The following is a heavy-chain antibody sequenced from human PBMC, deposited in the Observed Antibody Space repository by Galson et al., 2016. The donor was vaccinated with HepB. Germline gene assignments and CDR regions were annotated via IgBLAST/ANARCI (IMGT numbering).Heavy chain of an antibody. J-gene: IGHJ4*02. CDR1: GFTFTNYG. V-gene: IGHV3-23*01. D-gene: IGHD2-15*01. Sequence: SLRLSCAASGFTFTNYGLSWVRQAPGKGLEWVAAISGSGASTYYAASAKGRFTISRDNSKNTVYLRLNRLRAEDTALYYCSKALRPSGPDDFFDSWGQGTLVTVSS. CDR3: SKALRPSGPDDFFDS. CDR2: ISGSGAST.